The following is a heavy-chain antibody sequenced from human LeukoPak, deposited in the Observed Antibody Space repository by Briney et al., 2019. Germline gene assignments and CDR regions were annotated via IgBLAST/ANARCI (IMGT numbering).Heavy chain of an antibody. CDR2: ISGSGGST. CDR1: GFTFSTYA. CDR3: AKDLGISGWSFDY. J-gene: IGHJ4*02. V-gene: IGHV3-23*01. Sequence: GGSLRLSCAASGFTFSTYAMSWVRQAPGKGLEWVSAISGSGGSTYYADSVKGRFTISRDNSKNTLYLQMNSLRAEDTAVYYCAKDLGISGWSFDYWGQGTLVTVSS. D-gene: IGHD3-10*01.